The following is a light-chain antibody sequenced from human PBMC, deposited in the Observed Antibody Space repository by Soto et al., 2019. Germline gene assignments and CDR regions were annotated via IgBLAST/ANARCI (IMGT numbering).Light chain of an antibody. Sequence: DIQMTQSPSTLSASVGDRVTITCRAGRSVSSWLAWYQQNPGKAPKLLIYKASTLESGVPSRFSGSGSGTEFTLTISSLQPDDFATDYCQQYGNYWTFGQGTTVEI. CDR1: RSVSSW. J-gene: IGKJ1*01. CDR3: QQYGNYWT. CDR2: KAS. V-gene: IGKV1-5*03.